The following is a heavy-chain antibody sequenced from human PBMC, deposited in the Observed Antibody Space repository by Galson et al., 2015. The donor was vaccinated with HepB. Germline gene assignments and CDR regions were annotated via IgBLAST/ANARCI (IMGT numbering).Heavy chain of an antibody. CDR1: GFTFSDYW. J-gene: IGHJ4*02. CDR3: ARDLLAAASY. Sequence: SLRLSCAASGFTFSDYWMYWVRQAPGKGLVWVSRINSDGSYTNYADYVKGRFTISRDNAKNTLYLQMDSLTAEDTAVYYCARDLLAAASYWGQGTLVTVSS. D-gene: IGHD6-13*01. V-gene: IGHV3-74*01. CDR2: INSDGSYT.